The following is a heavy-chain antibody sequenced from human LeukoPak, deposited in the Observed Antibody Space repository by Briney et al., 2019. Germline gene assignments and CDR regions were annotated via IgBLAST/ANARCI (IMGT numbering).Heavy chain of an antibody. CDR1: GYTLTELS. J-gene: IGHJ4*02. CDR2: FDPEDGET. Sequence: ASVKVSCKVSGYTLTELSMHWVRQAPGKGLEWMGGFDPEDGETIYAQKFQGRVTMTEDTSTDTAYMELSSLRSEDTAVYYCATDNPRGIAMSYFDYWGQGTLVTVTS. V-gene: IGHV1-24*01. CDR3: ATDNPRGIAMSYFDY. D-gene: IGHD3-22*01.